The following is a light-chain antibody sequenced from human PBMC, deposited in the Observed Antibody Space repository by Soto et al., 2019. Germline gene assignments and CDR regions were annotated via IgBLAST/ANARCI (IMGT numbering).Light chain of an antibody. CDR2: DDS. Sequence: SYELTQPPSVSVAPGQTAKITCGGNNIGIKSVHWYQQKPGQAPVLVVYDDSDRPSGVPERFSGSNSGNTATLTISRVEAGDEAGYYCQVWDTSTDHDVFGSGTKLTVL. V-gene: IGLV3-21*02. CDR1: NIGIKS. CDR3: QVWDTSTDHDV. J-gene: IGLJ1*01.